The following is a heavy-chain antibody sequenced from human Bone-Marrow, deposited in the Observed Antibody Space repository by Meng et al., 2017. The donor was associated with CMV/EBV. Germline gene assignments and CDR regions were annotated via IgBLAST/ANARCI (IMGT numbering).Heavy chain of an antibody. V-gene: IGHV4-61*05. CDR3: ALLDGFGEFTSDYYYYGMDV. J-gene: IGHJ6*02. CDR1: GGSISSSSYY. CDR2: IYYSGST. Sequence: SEPLSLTCTVSGGSISSSSYYWGWIRQPPGKGLEWIGYIYYSGSTNYNPSLKSRVAISVDTSKNQLSLKLNSVTTADTAVYYCALLDGFGEFTSDYYYYGMDVWGQGTTVTVSS. D-gene: IGHD3-10*01.